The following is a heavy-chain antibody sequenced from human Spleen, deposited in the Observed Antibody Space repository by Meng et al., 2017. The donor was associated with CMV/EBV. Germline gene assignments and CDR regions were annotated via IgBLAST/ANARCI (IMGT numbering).Heavy chain of an antibody. CDR1: GFSLTTSRVG. CDR2: IYWDDDK. V-gene: IGHV2-5*02. D-gene: IGHD5/OR15-5a*01. Sequence: QITLKESGPTLVKPKQTLTLPCTFSGFSLTTSRVGVGWSRQSPGKALEWLALIYWDDDKRYSPSLNSRLTITKDTSKNQVVLTMINMDPVDTATYYCVHRIRDDSVGYWYFDLWGRGTLVTVSS. J-gene: IGHJ2*01. CDR3: VHRIRDDSVGYWYFDL.